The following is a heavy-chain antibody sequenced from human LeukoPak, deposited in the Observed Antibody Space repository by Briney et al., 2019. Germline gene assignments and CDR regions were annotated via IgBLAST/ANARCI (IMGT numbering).Heavy chain of an antibody. V-gene: IGHV3-23*01. CDR1: GFTFSSYA. CDR2: ISGSGAGA. Sequence: GGSLRLSCAASGFTFSSYAMSWARQAPGKGLEWVSAISGSGAGAYYADSVKGRFTISRANSKNTLYLQMNSLRVEDTAVYYCAKVPSGRYCSGGSCSWYYYYMDVWGKGTTVTISS. J-gene: IGHJ6*03. D-gene: IGHD2-15*01. CDR3: AKVPSGRYCSGGSCSWYYYYMDV.